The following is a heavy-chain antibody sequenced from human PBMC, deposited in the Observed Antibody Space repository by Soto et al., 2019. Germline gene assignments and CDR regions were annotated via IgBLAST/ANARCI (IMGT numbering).Heavy chain of an antibody. CDR2: ISYDGSNE. Sequence: QVQLVESGGGVVQPGRSLRLSCAASGFIFSSYGMHWVRQAPGKGLEWVARISYDGSNEDYADSVKGRFTISRDNSKNTLYLQMTSLRAEDTAVYYCAKIITTAAKTYYYGMDVWGQGTTVTVSS. V-gene: IGHV3-30*18. CDR1: GFIFSSYG. J-gene: IGHJ6*02. D-gene: IGHD2-2*01. CDR3: AKIITTAAKTYYYGMDV.